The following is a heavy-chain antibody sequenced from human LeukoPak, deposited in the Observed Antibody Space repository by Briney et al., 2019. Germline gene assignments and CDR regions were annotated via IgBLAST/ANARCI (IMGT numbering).Heavy chain of an antibody. Sequence: GGSLRLYCAASGFTFSNYAMSWVRQAPGPGLERVSEIINSGVSTYLADSVQGRFTISRNDSVNSLYLQMSRLRAEDTAVYFCAKRRDGYNSGSFDIWGQGTMVTVSS. D-gene: IGHD5-24*01. J-gene: IGHJ3*02. CDR1: GFTFSNYA. CDR3: AKRRDGYNSGSFDI. V-gene: IGHV3-23*01. CDR2: IINSGVST.